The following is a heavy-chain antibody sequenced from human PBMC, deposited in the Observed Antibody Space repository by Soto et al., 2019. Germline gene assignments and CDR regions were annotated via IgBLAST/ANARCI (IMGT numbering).Heavy chain of an antibody. J-gene: IGHJ4*02. CDR2: IWYDGSNK. CDR1: GFTFSSYA. Sequence: GGSLRLSCAASGFTFSSYAMSWVRQAPGKGLEWVAVIWYDGSNKYYADSVKGRFTISRDNSKNTLYLQMNSLRAEDTAVYYCARDISGDYDYWGQGTLVTVSS. V-gene: IGHV3-33*08. D-gene: IGHD4-17*01. CDR3: ARDISGDYDY.